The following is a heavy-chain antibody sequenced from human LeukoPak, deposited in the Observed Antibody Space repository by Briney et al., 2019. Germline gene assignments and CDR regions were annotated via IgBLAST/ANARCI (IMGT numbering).Heavy chain of an antibody. V-gene: IGHV4-59*12. CDR3: TRESRPFCPFAF. D-gene: IGHD2-2*01. CDR1: GGSISDYY. J-gene: IGHJ4*02. Sequence: SETLSLTCTVSGGSISDYYWSWMRQPPGKGLEWLGDIYYSGSTNQNPSLESRVTISVDTSKNQFSLSLRSVTAADTAVYYCTRESRPFCPFAFWGQGVLVTVSS. CDR2: IYYSGST.